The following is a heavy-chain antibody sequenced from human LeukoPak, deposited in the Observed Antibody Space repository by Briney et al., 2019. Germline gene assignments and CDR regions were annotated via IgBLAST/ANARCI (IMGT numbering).Heavy chain of an antibody. CDR3: ARDRSLSSFGELFL. Sequence: GTSLRLSCEASSFNFRGYAIHWVRQAPGKGLQWVAVISYDGTNEYYADSVKGRFTISRDNSKNKVSLQMSSLRPEDTTVYFCARDRSLSSFGELFLWGQGTRVTVSS. CDR2: ISYDGTNE. J-gene: IGHJ1*01. CDR1: SFNFRGYA. V-gene: IGHV3-30*15. D-gene: IGHD3-10*01.